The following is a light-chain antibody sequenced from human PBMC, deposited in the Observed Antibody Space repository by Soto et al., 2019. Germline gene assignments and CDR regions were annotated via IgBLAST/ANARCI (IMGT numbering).Light chain of an antibody. Sequence: SALTHPASVSGSPGQSITISCTGTSSDVGSYDSVSWYQQHPGKAPKLMIYDVGDRPSGVSNRFSGSKSGYTASLTISGLQGEDEADYYCSSYTSNSVLFGGGTKVTLL. J-gene: IGLJ2*01. CDR3: SSYTSNSVL. V-gene: IGLV2-14*03. CDR2: DVG. CDR1: SSDVGSYDS.